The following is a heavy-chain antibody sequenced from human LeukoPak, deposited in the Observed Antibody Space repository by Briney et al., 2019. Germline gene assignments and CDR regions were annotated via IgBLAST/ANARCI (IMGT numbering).Heavy chain of an antibody. CDR2: ISGSGGST. Sequence: PGGSLRLSCAASGFTFSSYAMNWVRQAPGKGLEWVSVISGSGGSTYYADSVKGRFTISRDNSKNTLYLQMNSLRAEDTAVYYCAKWSGSSSSWTWYYYGMDVWGQGTTVTVSS. D-gene: IGHD6-13*01. J-gene: IGHJ6*02. CDR1: GFTFSSYA. CDR3: AKWSGSSSSWTWYYYGMDV. V-gene: IGHV3-23*01.